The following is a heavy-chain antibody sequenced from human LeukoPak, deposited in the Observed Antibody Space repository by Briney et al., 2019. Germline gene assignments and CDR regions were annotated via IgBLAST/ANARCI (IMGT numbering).Heavy chain of an antibody. CDR3: ARGPLYQVPYYFHYYGLDV. D-gene: IGHD2-2*01. CDR1: GFTFRSNW. CDR2: IKQDGREK. J-gene: IGHJ6*02. V-gene: IGHV3-7*03. Sequence: GGSLRLSCAASGFTFRSNWMSRVRQAPGKGLEWVAKIKQDGREKYYVDSVKGRFTISRDNAKKSLYLQMNSLRAEDTAVYYCARGPLYQVPYYFHYYGLDVWGQGTTVTVSS.